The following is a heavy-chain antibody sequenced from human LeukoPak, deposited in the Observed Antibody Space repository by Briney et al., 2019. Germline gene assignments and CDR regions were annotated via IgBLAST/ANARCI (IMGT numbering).Heavy chain of an antibody. Sequence: QPGGSPRLSCVMSGFTFSNYAMNWVRQAPGKGLEWVSDISTSSDSTYHIESVRGRFTISRDNSKNTLYLQMNSLRVDDTAVYYCASGLYGGVFDNWGQGTLVTVSS. CDR1: GFTFSNYA. V-gene: IGHV3-23*01. D-gene: IGHD4/OR15-4a*01. J-gene: IGHJ4*02. CDR3: ASGLYGGVFDN. CDR2: ISTSSDST.